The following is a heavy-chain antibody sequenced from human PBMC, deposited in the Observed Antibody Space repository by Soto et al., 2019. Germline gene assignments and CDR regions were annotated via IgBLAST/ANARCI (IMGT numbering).Heavy chain of an antibody. CDR3: ARDADVEAIGY. CDR1: GYTFNLYA. CDR2: INAGNGNT. Sequence: ASVKVSCKASGYTFNLYAMHWVRQAPGQRLEWMGWINAGNGNTKYSQKFQGRVTITRDTSASTAYMELSSLRSEDTAVYYCARDADVEAIGYWGQGTLVTVSS. D-gene: IGHD3-3*01. J-gene: IGHJ4*02. V-gene: IGHV1-3*01.